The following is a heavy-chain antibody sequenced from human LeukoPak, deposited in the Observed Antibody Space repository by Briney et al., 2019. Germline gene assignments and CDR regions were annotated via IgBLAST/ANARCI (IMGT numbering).Heavy chain of an antibody. CDR1: GLTFRNYW. Sequence: GGSLRLSCAASGLTFRNYWMSWVRQPPGKGLEWVANIKQDGSEKYYVDSVKGRFTISRDNAKNSLYLQMSSLRAEDTAVYYCARNVRLGSGELSFAPFKNWFDPWGQGTLVTVSS. CDR2: IKQDGSEK. CDR3: ARNVRLGSGELSFAPFKNWFDP. D-gene: IGHD3-16*02. V-gene: IGHV3-7*01. J-gene: IGHJ5*02.